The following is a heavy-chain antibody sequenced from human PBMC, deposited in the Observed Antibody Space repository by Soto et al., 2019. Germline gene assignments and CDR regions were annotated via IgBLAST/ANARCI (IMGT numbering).Heavy chain of an antibody. Sequence: SETLSLTCTVSGGSISSYYWSWIRQPPGKGLEWIGYIYYSGSTNYNPSLKSRVTISVDTSKNQFSLKLSSVTAADTAVYYCAGRDIVLVPAAAPGYGFADVWGQGTTVTVSS. CDR1: GGSISSYY. V-gene: IGHV4-59*01. CDR2: IYYSGST. D-gene: IGHD2-2*01. J-gene: IGHJ6*02. CDR3: AGRDIVLVPAAAPGYGFADV.